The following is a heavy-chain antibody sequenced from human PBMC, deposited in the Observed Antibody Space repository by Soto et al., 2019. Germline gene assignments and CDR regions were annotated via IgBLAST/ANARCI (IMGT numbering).Heavy chain of an antibody. D-gene: IGHD6-6*01. CDR1: GYTFTRYD. J-gene: IGHJ4*02. CDR2: MDPNSGNT. V-gene: IGHV1-8*01. Sequence: QVQLVQSGAEVKKPGASVKVSCKASGYTFTRYDINWVRQATGQGLEWMGWMDPNSGNTGYAQQFQGRVPMTRNTSISTAYMELSSLRSEDTAVYYCASGHRSSSTFAYWGQGTLVTVSS. CDR3: ASGHRSSSTFAY.